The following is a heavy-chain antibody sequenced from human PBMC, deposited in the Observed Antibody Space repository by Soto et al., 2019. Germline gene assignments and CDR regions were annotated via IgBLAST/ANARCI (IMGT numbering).Heavy chain of an antibody. Sequence: EVQLLESGGGLVQPGGSLRLSCAASGFTFSSYAMSWVRQAPGKGLEWVSAISGSGGSTYYADSVKGRFTISRDNSKNPLYLQMNSLRAEDTAVYYCAKDVRQSSSWYVSVPWGQGALVTVSS. CDR1: GFTFSSYA. J-gene: IGHJ5*02. CDR2: ISGSGGST. D-gene: IGHD6-13*01. V-gene: IGHV3-23*01. CDR3: AKDVRQSSSWYVSVP.